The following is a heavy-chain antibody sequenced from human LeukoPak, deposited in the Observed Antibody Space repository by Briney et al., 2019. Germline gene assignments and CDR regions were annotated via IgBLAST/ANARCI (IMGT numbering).Heavy chain of an antibody. CDR1: GFTFSSYA. CDR3: AKDLIAAAGTYYYYGMDV. V-gene: IGHV3-23*01. CDR2: ISGSGSST. J-gene: IGHJ6*01. Sequence: GGSLTLSCAASGFTFSSYAMSWVRQPPGKGLEWVSAISGSGSSTYYADSVKGRFTISRDNSNNTLYLQMNNLRAEDTAVYYCAKDLIAAAGTYYYYGMDVWGQGTTVTVSS. D-gene: IGHD6-13*01.